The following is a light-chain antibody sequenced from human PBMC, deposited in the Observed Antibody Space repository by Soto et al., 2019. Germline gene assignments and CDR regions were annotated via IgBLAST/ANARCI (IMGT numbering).Light chain of an antibody. Sequence: QSAATLSLYPKERAALSCRDTRSVTSQLAWSQQQPGQAPRLLIYGASTRATGIPARFSGSGSGTEFTLSISSLQSADVAVSYCKQYKNWPPNTFCQGTRVEI. CDR2: GAS. J-gene: IGKJ5*01. CDR3: KQYKNWPPNT. CDR1: RSVTSQ. V-gene: IGKV3D-15*01.